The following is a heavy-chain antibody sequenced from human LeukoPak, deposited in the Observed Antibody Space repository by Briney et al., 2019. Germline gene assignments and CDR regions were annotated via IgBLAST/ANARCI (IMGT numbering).Heavy chain of an antibody. J-gene: IGHJ4*02. D-gene: IGHD3-10*01. CDR1: GGSISSHY. CDR3: ARYTVRGVISPYYFDY. Sequence: SETLSLTCTVSGGSISSHYWSWIRQPPGKGLEWIGYIYTSGSTNYNPSLKSRVTISVDTSKNQFSLKLSSVTAADTAVYYCARYTVRGVISPYYFDYWGQGTLVTVSS. V-gene: IGHV4-4*09. CDR2: IYTSGST.